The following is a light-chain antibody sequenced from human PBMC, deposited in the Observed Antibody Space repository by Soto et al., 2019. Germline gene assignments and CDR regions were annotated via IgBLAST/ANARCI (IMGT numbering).Light chain of an antibody. CDR3: QQYDSSSWT. Sequence: EIVLTQSPGTLSLSPGERATLSCRASQSVSSSCLAWYQQKPGQAPRLLIYGASSRATGIPDRVSGSGSGTDFTLTISRLEPEDFAVYYCQQYDSSSWTFDQGTKVDIK. V-gene: IGKV3-20*01. J-gene: IGKJ1*01. CDR1: QSVSSSC. CDR2: GAS.